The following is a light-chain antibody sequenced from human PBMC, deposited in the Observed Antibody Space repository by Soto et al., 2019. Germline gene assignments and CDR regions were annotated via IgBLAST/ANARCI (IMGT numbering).Light chain of an antibody. CDR2: HAS. CDR1: QSVYST. V-gene: IGKV3-15*01. CDR3: QQYNQWPLT. J-gene: IGKJ4*01. Sequence: EIVMTQSPATLSVSPGERATLSCRASQSVYSTLAWYQQKPGQAPSLLIYHASTRATGIPARFSGSGCGTEFTLASRSLQSEDFAVYYCQQYNQWPLTFGGGTKLEIK.